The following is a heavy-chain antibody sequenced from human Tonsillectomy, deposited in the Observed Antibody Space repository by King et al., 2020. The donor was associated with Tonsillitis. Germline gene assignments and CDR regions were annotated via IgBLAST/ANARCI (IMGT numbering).Heavy chain of an antibody. Sequence: VQLVESGGDLVQPGGSLRLSCAASGFTFSSYAMSWVRQAPGKGREWVSVISGSGASTYYADSVKGRFTISRDNSKNTLYLQMNSLGVEDTAVYYCAKVSGSRPLWPLRAAIMDVWAQGTTVTVSS. V-gene: IGHV3-23*04. CDR1: GFTFSSYA. D-gene: IGHD6-25*01. CDR2: ISGSGAST. J-gene: IGHJ6*02. CDR3: AKVSGSRPLWPLRAAIMDV.